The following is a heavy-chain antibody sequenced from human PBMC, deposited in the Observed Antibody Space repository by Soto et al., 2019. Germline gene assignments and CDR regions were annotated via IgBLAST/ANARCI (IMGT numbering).Heavy chain of an antibody. CDR1: GGSISSDDYY. Sequence: QVQLQESGPGLVKPSQTLSLTCTVSGGSISSDDYYWSWIRQHPGKGLEWIGYIYYSGSTYYNPSLTSRVTISVDTSKNQFSLRLSSVTAADTAVYYCARWRYCSGTSCTYGMDVWGQGTTVTVSS. CDR3: ARWRYCSGTSCTYGMDV. D-gene: IGHD2-2*01. CDR2: IYYSGST. V-gene: IGHV4-31*03. J-gene: IGHJ6*02.